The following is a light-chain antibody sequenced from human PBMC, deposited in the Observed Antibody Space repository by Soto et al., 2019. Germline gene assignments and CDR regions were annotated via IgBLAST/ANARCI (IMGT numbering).Light chain of an antibody. V-gene: IGKV2D-29*01. CDR3: MQSIQVPIT. J-gene: IGKJ5*01. CDR1: ESLLHSDGKTY. Sequence: EIVMTQTPLSLSVAPGQPASISCKSSESLLHSDGKTYLYWYLQKPGQPPHLLIYELSNRFSGGPDKFSGRGSGTDFTLKISRVEAEDVGVYYCMQSIQVPITFGQGTRLEMK. CDR2: ELS.